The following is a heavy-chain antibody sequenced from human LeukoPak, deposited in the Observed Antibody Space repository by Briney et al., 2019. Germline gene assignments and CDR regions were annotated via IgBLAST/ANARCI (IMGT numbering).Heavy chain of an antibody. D-gene: IGHD6-13*01. CDR2: INPNSGGT. CDR1: GYTFTGYY. J-gene: IGHJ4*02. V-gene: IGHV1-2*02. CDR3: ARFTTSIAAAGYDN. Sequence: ASVKVSCKASGYTFTGYYMHWVRQAPGQGLERMGWINPNSGGTNYAQKFQGRVTMTRDTSISTAYMELSRLRSDDTAVYYCARFTTSIAAAGYDNWGQGTLVTVSS.